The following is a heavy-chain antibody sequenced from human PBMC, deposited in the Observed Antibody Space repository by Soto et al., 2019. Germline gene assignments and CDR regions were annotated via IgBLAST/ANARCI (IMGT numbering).Heavy chain of an antibody. V-gene: IGHV4-59*08. CDR1: GGSISSYY. D-gene: IGHD5-12*01. Sequence: PSETLSLTCTVSGGSISSYYWSWIRQPPGKGLEWIGYIYYSGSTNYNPPLKSRVTISVDTSKNQFSLKLSSVTAADTAVYYCARGGGYDASQYWYFDLWGRGTLVTVSS. CDR3: ARGGGYDASQYWYFDL. CDR2: IYYSGST. J-gene: IGHJ2*01.